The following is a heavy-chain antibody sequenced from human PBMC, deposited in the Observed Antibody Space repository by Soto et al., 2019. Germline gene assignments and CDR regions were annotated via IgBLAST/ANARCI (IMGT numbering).Heavy chain of an antibody. CDR1: GFSLSTSGVG. Sequence: SGPTLVNPTQTLTLTCTFSGFSLSTSGVGVGWIRQPPGKAREWLALIYWNDDKKYSPSLKSRLGITKDTFRNQVVLTMTNVDPLDTATYYCARRRGYNWNNPAFDYWCQGALVTVSS. CDR3: ARRRGYNWNNPAFDY. J-gene: IGHJ4*02. D-gene: IGHD1-20*01. CDR2: IYWNDDK. V-gene: IGHV2-5*01.